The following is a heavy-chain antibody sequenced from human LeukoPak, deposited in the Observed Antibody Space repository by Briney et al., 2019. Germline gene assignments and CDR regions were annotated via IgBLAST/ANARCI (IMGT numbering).Heavy chain of an antibody. CDR1: GFTFNSYA. V-gene: IGHV3-48*02. D-gene: IGHD4-23*01. CDR2: INSGSSTI. CDR3: ARTRSKVGTPTFDY. J-gene: IGHJ4*02. Sequence: GGSLRLSCAASGFTFNSYAMSWVRQAPGKGLEWVSYINSGSSTIYYVDSVEGRFTISRDNAKNSLYLQMNSLRDEDTAVYHCARTRSKVGTPTFDYWGQGTLVTVSS.